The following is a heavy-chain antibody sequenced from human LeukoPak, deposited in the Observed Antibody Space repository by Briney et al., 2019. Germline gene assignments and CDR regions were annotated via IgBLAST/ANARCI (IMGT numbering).Heavy chain of an antibody. CDR1: GGSITTTNY. V-gene: IGHV4-4*02. CDR2: SSISGYT. Sequence: AGTLSLTCGASGGSITTTNYWWVGRQSPGRVLEWFGESSISGYTCFTPSLRGRFTTSIDEAKNHLSLTLTSVTAADTAVYYCSRERWPYSPSGRRGQGSL. D-gene: IGHD5-24*01. CDR3: SRERWPYSPSGR. J-gene: IGHJ4*02.